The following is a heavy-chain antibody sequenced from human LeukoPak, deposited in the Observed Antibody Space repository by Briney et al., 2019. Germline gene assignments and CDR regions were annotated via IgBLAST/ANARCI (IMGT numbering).Heavy chain of an antibody. D-gene: IGHD3-16*01. V-gene: IGHV4-59*01. CDR2: IYYTGST. CDR3: ARYDWAKYFDY. Sequence: PSQTLSLTCTVSGVSISPYYRSWIRQPPGKGLEWIGYIYYTGSTNYNPSLRSRVTMSVDTSKTQFSLKLTSVTAADTAVYYCARYDWAKYFDYWGQGTLATVSS. J-gene: IGHJ4*02. CDR1: GVSISPYY.